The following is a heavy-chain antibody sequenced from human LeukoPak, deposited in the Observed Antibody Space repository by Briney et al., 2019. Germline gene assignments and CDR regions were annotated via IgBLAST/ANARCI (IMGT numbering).Heavy chain of an antibody. D-gene: IGHD3-10*01. J-gene: IGHJ4*02. CDR1: GYTFTGYY. CDR3: ARMYGSGSYTVDY. Sequence: ASVKVSCKASGYTFTGYYMHWVRQAPGQGLEWMGWINPNSGGTNYAQKFQGRVTMTRDTSISTAYTELSRLRSDDTAVYYCARMYGSGSYTVDYWGQGTLVTVSS. V-gene: IGHV1-2*02. CDR2: INPNSGGT.